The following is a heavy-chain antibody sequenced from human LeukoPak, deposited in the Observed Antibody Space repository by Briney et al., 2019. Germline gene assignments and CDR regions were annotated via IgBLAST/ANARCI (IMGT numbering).Heavy chain of an antibody. D-gene: IGHD3-10*01. CDR3: VNYGWGRPA. V-gene: IGHV3-74*03. Sequence: GGSLRLSCAASGFTFSSYWMHWVRHAPGKGLVWVSRIKSDGSDTTYADSVKGRFTISRDNAKNMLYLQMYSLRAEDTAVYYCVNYGWGRPAWGQGTQVTVSS. CDR2: IKSDGSDT. J-gene: IGHJ4*02. CDR1: GFTFSSYW.